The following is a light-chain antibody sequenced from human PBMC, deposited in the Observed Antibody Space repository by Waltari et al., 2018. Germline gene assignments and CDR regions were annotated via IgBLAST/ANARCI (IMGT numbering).Light chain of an antibody. V-gene: IGKV1-9*01. CDR1: QDINSF. J-gene: IGKJ4*01. CDR3: QQLKNSPLT. CDR2: AAS. Sequence: DIQLTQSPSFLSASVGYRVTITCRASQDINSFLAWYQQKPGKAPKLLIFAASNLQGGVPSRFSGSGSGTEFTLTISSLLPEDFATYYCQQLKNSPLTFGGGTKVEIK.